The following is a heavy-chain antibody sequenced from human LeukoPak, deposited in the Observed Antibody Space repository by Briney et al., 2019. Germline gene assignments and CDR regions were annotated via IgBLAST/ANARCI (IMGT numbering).Heavy chain of an antibody. D-gene: IGHD2-8*01. CDR3: ARVKGVYAMDY. CDR2: ISSSGSTK. J-gene: IGHJ4*02. CDR1: GFTFSDYY. V-gene: IGHV3-11*01. Sequence: GGSLRLSCAASGFTFSDYYMSWIRQAPGKGLEWVSYISSSGSTKYYADSVKGRFTISRDNAKNSLYLQMSSLRAEDTAVYYCARVKGVYAMDYWGQGTLVTVSS.